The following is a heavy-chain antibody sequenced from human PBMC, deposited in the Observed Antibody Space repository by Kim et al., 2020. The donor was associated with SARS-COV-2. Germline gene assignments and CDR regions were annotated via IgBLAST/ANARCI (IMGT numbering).Heavy chain of an antibody. CDR3: ARDSNPFMGVEGTYSYYGMDV. D-gene: IGHD3-3*01. V-gene: IGHV3-66*01. CDR1: GLTISNNY. CDR2: IHSGGRI. J-gene: IGHJ6*02. Sequence: GGSLRLSCAASGLTISNNYMSWVRQAPGKGLEWVSVIHSGGRINYADSVKGRFTISRDNSKNTLYLQMNSLRAEDTAVYFCARDSNPFMGVEGTYSYYGMDVWGQGTTVTVSS.